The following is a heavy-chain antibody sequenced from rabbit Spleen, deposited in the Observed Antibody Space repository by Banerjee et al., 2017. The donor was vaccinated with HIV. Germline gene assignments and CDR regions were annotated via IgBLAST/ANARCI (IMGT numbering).Heavy chain of an antibody. J-gene: IGHJ6*01. D-gene: IGHD2-1*01. CDR3: AIATMTGVITDL. Sequence: QSLEESGGDLVKPEGSLTLTCAASGFSFSNSDYMCWVRQAPGKGLEWIACIYTGRSGSTYYASWAKGRFTISKTSSTTVTLQMTSLTAADTATYFCAIATMTGVITDLWGPGTLVTVS. CDR1: GFSFSNSDY. V-gene: IGHV1S40*01. CDR2: IYTGRSGST.